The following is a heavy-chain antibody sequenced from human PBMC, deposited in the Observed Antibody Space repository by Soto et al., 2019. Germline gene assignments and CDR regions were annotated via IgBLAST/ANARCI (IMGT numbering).Heavy chain of an antibody. J-gene: IGHJ5*02. D-gene: IGHD3-16*01. V-gene: IGHV3-11*04. CDR3: VRQQYDFLVDP. CDR1: GFTLSDYY. Sequence: PGGSLRLSCTASGFTLSDYYMNWIRQAPGKGLEWISYISHSGTTISYADSVKGRFTISRDNAESSLYLQMNSLRAEDTALYYCVRQQYDFLVDPWGQGTLVTVSS. CDR2: ISHSGTTI.